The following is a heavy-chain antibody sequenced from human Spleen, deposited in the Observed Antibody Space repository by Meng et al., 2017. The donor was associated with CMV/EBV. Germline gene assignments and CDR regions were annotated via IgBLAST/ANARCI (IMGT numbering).Heavy chain of an antibody. CDR1: GFKFSSHE. D-gene: IGHD1-26*01. V-gene: IGHV3-48*03. CDR3: ASGGSYLGGDAFDI. Sequence: GGSLRLSCVVSGFKFSSHEMNWVRQAPGKGLEYISYISSGGSIIYYADFVKGRFTISRDNAKNSLYLQMNSLRDEDTAVYYCASGGSYLGGDAFDIWGQGTMVTVSS. CDR2: ISSGGSII. J-gene: IGHJ3*02.